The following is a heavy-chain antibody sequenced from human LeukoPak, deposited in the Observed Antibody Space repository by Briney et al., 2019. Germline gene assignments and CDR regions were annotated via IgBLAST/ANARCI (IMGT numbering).Heavy chain of an antibody. CDR1: GGSISSSNW. CDR2: IYHGGST. CDR3: AKGEDYGSGTVHFAS. D-gene: IGHD3-10*01. J-gene: IGHJ4*02. V-gene: IGHV4-4*02. Sequence: SGTLSLTCAVSGGSISSSNWWSWVRQPPGKGLEWIGEIYHGGSTNYNPSLKSRVAMSVDRSRNRFSLKLSSVTAADTAVYYCAKGEDYGSGTVHFASWGQGTLVTVSS.